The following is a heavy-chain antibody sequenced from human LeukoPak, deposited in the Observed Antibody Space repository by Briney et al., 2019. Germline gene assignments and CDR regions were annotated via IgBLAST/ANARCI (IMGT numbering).Heavy chain of an antibody. CDR2: IYHSGST. D-gene: IGHD6-13*01. CDR3: ARDGAVKYSSSWQEYFQH. Sequence: SGTLSLTCAVSGGSISSSNWWSWVRQPPGKGLEWIGEIYHSGSTNYNPSLKSRVTISVDKSKNQFSLKLSSVTAADTAVYCCARDGAVKYSSSWQEYFQHWGQGTLVTVSS. J-gene: IGHJ1*01. CDR1: GGSISSSNW. V-gene: IGHV4-4*01.